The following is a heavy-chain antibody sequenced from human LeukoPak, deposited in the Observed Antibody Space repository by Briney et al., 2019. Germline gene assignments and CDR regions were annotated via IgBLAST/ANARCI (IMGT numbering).Heavy chain of an antibody. CDR3: ARTRPAGYAYDYGSELQH. V-gene: IGHV3-23*01. Sequence: GGSLRLSCAASGFSFSNYGMNWVRQAPGKGLEWVSAISRSGDSTYYAASVKGRFTISRDNSENTLFLQMNSLRADDTAVYFCARTRPAGYAYDYGSELQHWGQGTLVPASS. D-gene: IGHD4/OR15-4a*01. CDR2: ISRSGDST. J-gene: IGHJ1*01. CDR1: GFSFSNYG.